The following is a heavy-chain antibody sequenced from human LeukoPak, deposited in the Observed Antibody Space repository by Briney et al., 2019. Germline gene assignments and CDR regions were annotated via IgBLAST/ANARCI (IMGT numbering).Heavy chain of an antibody. CDR3: ASRYFDWLPYPFDY. CDR1: GFTFSSYA. V-gene: IGHV3-23*01. CDR2: ISGSGGST. J-gene: IGHJ4*02. D-gene: IGHD3-9*01. Sequence: PGGSLRLSCAASGFTFSSYAMSWVRQAPVKGLEWVAAISGSGGSTYYADSVKGRFTISRDNSKNTLYLQMNSLRAEDTAVYYCASRYFDWLPYPFDYWGQGTLVTVSS.